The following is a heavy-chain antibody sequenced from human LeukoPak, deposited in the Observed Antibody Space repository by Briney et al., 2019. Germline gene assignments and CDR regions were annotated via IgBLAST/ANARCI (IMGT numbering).Heavy chain of an antibody. D-gene: IGHD5-12*01. V-gene: IGHV3-33*01. CDR2: IWHDGGRK. CDR3: ARDIGNSGFNLDD. CDR1: GFTFSTHG. Sequence: GRSLRLSCVVSGFTFSTHGFHWVRQAPGKGLEWVSVIWHDGGRKEYADSVRGRFTISRDNSNLYLQMNSLRAEDTAIYYWARDIGNSGFNLDDWGQGTPVTVSS. J-gene: IGHJ4*02.